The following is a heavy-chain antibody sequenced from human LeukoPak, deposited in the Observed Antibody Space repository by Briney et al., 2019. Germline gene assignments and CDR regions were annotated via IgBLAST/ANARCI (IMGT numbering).Heavy chain of an antibody. CDR2: IYHSGST. CDR1: GGSISSGGYS. V-gene: IGHV4-30-2*01. J-gene: IGHJ6*02. CDR3: ASSETYYDTLTGSNYYYGMDV. D-gene: IGHD3-9*01. Sequence: SQTLSLTCAVSGGSISSGGYSWSWIRQPPGKGLEWIGYIYHSGSTYYNPSLKSRVTISVDRSKNQFSLKLSSVTAADTAVYYCASSETYYDTLTGSNYYYGMDVWGQGTTVTVSS.